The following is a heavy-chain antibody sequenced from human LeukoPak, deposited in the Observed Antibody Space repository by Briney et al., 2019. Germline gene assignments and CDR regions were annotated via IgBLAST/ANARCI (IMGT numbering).Heavy chain of an antibody. CDR3: ARGYSGSYQTQNFDY. CDR1: GGSISSYY. CDR2: IYCSGST. J-gene: IGHJ4*02. V-gene: IGHV4-59*01. D-gene: IGHD1-26*01. Sequence: SETLSLTCTVSGGSISSYYWSWIRQPPGKGLEWIGYIYCSGSTNYNPSLKSRVTISVDTSKNQFSLKLSSVTAADTAVYYCARGYSGSYQTQNFDYWGQGTLVTVSS.